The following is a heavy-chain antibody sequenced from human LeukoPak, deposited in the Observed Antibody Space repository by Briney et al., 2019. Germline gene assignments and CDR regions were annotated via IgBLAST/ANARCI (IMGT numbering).Heavy chain of an antibody. J-gene: IGHJ1*01. D-gene: IGHD3-22*01. CDR2: IKSDGKT. Sequence: PGGSLRLSCAASGFTFSSYWMYWVRQAPGKGLVWVSRIKSDGKTNYADSVKGRFTISRDNAKNTVSLQMNSLRAEDTGVYYCARAPSEIGGYYPEYFRHWGQGTLVTVSS. CDR3: ARAPSEIGGYYPEYFRH. V-gene: IGHV3-74*01. CDR1: GFTFSSYW.